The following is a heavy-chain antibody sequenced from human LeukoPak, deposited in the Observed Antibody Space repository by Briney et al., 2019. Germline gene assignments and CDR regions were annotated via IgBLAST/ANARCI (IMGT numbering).Heavy chain of an antibody. CDR1: GGSFSGYS. V-gene: IGHV4-34*01. Sequence: SETLSLTCAVSGGSFSGYSWNWIRQPPGKGLEWIGEINQSGSTKYNPPLKSRVTISIDTSKSQFSMRLNSVTAADTALYYCARCDSGGWFFDSWGQGALVTVSS. D-gene: IGHD6-19*01. CDR3: ARCDSGGWFFDS. CDR2: INQSGST. J-gene: IGHJ5*01.